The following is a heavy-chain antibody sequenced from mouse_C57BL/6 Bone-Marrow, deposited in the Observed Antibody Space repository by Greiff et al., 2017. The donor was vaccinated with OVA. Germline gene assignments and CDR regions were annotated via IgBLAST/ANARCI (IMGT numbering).Heavy chain of an antibody. Sequence: VQLQQSGAELVRPGASVKLSCTASGFNIKDYYMHWVKQRPEQGLEWIGRIDPEDGDTEYAPKFPGKATMTADTASNTAYLQLSSLTSEDTAVYYCTGDPNYYGSSHWYFDVWGTGTSVTVSS. J-gene: IGHJ1*03. CDR3: TGDPNYYGSSHWYFDV. D-gene: IGHD1-1*01. CDR2: IDPEDGDT. CDR1: GFNIKDYY. V-gene: IGHV14-1*01.